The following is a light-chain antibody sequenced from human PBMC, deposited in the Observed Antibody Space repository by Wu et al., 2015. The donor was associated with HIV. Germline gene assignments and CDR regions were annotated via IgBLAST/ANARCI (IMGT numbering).Light chain of an antibody. J-gene: IGKJ1*01. V-gene: IGKV1-12*01. CDR1: QDIHTW. CDR2: TAS. Sequence: DIQMTQSLSSVSASVGDRVTITCRASQDIHTWLAWYQQRPGKGPKLLTHTASSLENGVPSRFSGSGSGTDFTLTISSLQPEDVATYYCQKYNTAPWTFGQGTKVEMK. CDR3: QKYNTAPWT.